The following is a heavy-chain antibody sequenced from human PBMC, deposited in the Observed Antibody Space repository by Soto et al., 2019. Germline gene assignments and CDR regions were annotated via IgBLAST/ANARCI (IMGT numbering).Heavy chain of an antibody. V-gene: IGHV4-39*01. J-gene: IGHJ6*02. Sequence: PSETLSLTCTVSGGSISSSSYYWGWIRQPPGKGLEWIGRIYYSGSTYYNPSLKSRVTISVDTSKKQFSLKLSSVIVAVSVVYYCARQRVVMYYYYYGMDVWGQGTTVTV. CDR3: ARQRVVMYYYYYGMDV. CDR1: GGSISSSSYY. CDR2: IYYSGST. D-gene: IGHD3-3*01.